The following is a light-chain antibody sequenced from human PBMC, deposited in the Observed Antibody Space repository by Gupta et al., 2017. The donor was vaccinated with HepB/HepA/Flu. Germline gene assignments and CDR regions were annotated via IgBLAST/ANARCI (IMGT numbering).Light chain of an antibody. J-gene: IGLJ1*01. V-gene: IGLV1-44*01. CDR1: SSNIGSNT. Sequence: QSVLTQPPSASGTPWQRVTISCSGSSSNIGSNTVNWYHRLPATDAPLLIECNNQRPSGVPDRFSCATSCASASLVTSGLQSEDEAEEYCSEWVDSMNGCEVFGTGTKLTVL. CDR2: CNN. CDR3: SEWVDSMNGCEV.